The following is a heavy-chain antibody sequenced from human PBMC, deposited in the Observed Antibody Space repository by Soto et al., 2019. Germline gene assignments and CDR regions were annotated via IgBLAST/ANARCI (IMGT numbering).Heavy chain of an antibody. D-gene: IGHD6-19*01. CDR2: IGSSGSTI. CDR3: ARYGYTSGWYAWFDP. V-gene: IGHV3-11*01. CDR1: GFTFSDYY. Sequence: GGSLRLSCAASGFTFSDYYMSWIRQAPGKGLEWVSYIGSSGSTIHYADSVKGRFTISRDNAKNSLYLQMNSLRAEDTAVYYCARYGYTSGWYAWFDPWGQGTLVTVSS. J-gene: IGHJ5*02.